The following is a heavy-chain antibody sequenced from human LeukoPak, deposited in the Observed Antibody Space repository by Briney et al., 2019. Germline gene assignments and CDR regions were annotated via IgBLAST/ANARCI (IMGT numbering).Heavy chain of an antibody. V-gene: IGHV3-66*01. CDR2: IYSGGST. CDR3: ARDAGGLDAFDI. CDR1: GFTFSSKW. J-gene: IGHJ3*02. Sequence: GGSLRLSCAASGFTFSSKWMSWVRQAPGKGLEWVSVIYSGGSTYYADSVKGRFTISRDNSKNTLYLQMNSLRAEDTAVYYCARDAGGLDAFDIWGQGTMVTVSS. D-gene: IGHD3-16*01.